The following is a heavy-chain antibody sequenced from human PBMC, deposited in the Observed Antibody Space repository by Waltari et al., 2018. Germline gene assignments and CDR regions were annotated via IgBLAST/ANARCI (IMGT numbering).Heavy chain of an antibody. Sequence: QVQLVQSGAEVKKPGASVKVSCKASGYTFTSYDINWVRQATGQGLEWMGWMNPNSGNTGYAQKFQGRVTMTRNTSISTAYMELSSLRSEDTAVYYCARVELSQWFGEFLGDYWGQGTLVTVSS. J-gene: IGHJ4*02. CDR2: MNPNSGNT. CDR3: ARVELSQWFGEFLGDY. V-gene: IGHV1-8*01. D-gene: IGHD3-10*01. CDR1: GYTFTSYD.